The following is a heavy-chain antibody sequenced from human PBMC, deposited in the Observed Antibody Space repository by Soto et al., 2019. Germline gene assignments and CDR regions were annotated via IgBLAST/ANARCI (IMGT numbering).Heavy chain of an antibody. CDR3: AKEGHYGDYAGENRFDS. CDR2: INSDGSHT. CDR1: GFTFFAYW. Sequence: VQLVESGGGLVQPGGSLRLSWAASGFTFFAYWIHWVRQVPGNGLLWVSRINSDGSHTSYADAVRGRFTISRDNSKNTVYLQMTSLTGEDTAVYYCAKEGHYGDYAGENRFDSSCKGSLVTVSS. J-gene: IGHJ5*01. V-gene: IGHV3-74*01. D-gene: IGHD4-17*01.